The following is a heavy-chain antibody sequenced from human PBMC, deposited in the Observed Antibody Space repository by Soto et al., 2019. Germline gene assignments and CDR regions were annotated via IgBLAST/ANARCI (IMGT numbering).Heavy chain of an antibody. CDR3: ARDECTNGVCYNDY. J-gene: IGHJ4*02. CDR2: IIPIFGTA. Sequence: ASVKVSCKASGGTFSSYAISWVRQAPGQGLEWMGGIIPIFGTANYAQKFQGRVTITADESTSTAYMELSSLRSEDTAVYYCARDECTNGVCYNDYWGQGTLVTVSS. CDR1: GGTFSSYA. D-gene: IGHD2-8*01. V-gene: IGHV1-69*13.